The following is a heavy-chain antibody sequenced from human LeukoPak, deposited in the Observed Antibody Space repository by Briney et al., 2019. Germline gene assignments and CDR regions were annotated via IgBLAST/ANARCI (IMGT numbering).Heavy chain of an antibody. V-gene: IGHV4-30-2*01. CDR1: GGSVSSGSYY. CDR3: ARATDGYYFDY. D-gene: IGHD5-24*01. J-gene: IGHJ4*02. CDR2: IYHSGST. Sequence: SETLSLTCTVSGGSVSSGSYYWSWIRQPPGKGLEWIGYIYHSGSTYYNPSLKSRVTISVDRSKNQFSLKLSSVTAADTAVYYCARATDGYYFDYWGQGTLVTVSS.